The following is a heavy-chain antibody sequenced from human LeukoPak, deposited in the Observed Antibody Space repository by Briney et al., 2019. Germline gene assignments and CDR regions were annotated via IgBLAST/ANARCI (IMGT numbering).Heavy chain of an antibody. V-gene: IGHV3-7*01. CDR1: GFTFSSYW. J-gene: IGHJ5*02. D-gene: IGHD3-22*01. CDR3: ASFLSSGYYQTWYDP. Sequence: GGSLRLSCAASGFTFSSYWMSWVRQAPGGGLGWGAKIKQVGSAKSNVDSVGGRVTISRDNAKNSLYLQMNSLRAEDTAVYYCASFLSSGYYQTWYDPWGQGTLVTVSS. CDR2: IKQVGSAK.